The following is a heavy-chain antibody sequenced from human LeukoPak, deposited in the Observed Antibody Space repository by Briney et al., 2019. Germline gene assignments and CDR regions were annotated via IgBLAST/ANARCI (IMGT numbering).Heavy chain of an antibody. CDR3: ARGLGYSYGYYFDY. J-gene: IGHJ4*02. CDR2: IYTSGST. CDR1: GDSISSGSYY. D-gene: IGHD5-18*01. V-gene: IGHV4-61*02. Sequence: PSETLSLTCTVSGDSISSGSYYWSWIRQPAGKGLEWIGRIYTSGSTNYNPYLKSRVTISVDTSKNQFSLKLTSVTAADTAVYYCARGLGYSYGYYFDYWGQGTLVTVSS.